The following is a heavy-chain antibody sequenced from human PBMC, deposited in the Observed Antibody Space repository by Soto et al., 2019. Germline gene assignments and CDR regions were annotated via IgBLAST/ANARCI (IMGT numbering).Heavy chain of an antibody. Sequence: QVQLQESGPGLVKPSQTLSLTCTVSGGSISSGDYYWSWIRQPPGKGLEWIGYIYYSGSTYYNPSLKSRVTISVDASKNQFSLRLGSVTAADTAVYYCARGSLLWSSGGMAVWGQGTTVTVSS. CDR3: ARGSLLWSSGGMAV. J-gene: IGHJ6*02. CDR2: IYYSGST. D-gene: IGHD3-10*01. CDR1: GGSISSGDYY. V-gene: IGHV4-30-4*01.